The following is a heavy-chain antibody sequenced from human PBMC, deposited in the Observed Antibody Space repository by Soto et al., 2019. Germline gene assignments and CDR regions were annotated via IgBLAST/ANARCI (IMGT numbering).Heavy chain of an antibody. J-gene: IGHJ4*02. CDR2: IYYSGST. CDR3: AREGDSDFDS. Sequence: SETLSLTCTVSGGSISSSSYYWSWIRQPPGRGLEWIGYIYYSGSTNYNPSLKSRVTISLDTSKNQFSLNLSSVTAADTAVYYCAREGDSDFDSWGQGTLVTVSS. D-gene: IGHD3-16*01. CDR1: GGSISSSSYY. V-gene: IGHV4-61*01.